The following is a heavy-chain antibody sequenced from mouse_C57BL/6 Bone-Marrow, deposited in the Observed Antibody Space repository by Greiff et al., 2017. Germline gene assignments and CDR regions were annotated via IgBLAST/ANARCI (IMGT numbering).Heavy chain of an antibody. CDR3: AVSLAYYRNSWFAY. CDR1: GYTFTSYW. V-gene: IGHV1-50*01. D-gene: IGHD2-5*01. CDR2: IDPSDSYT. Sequence: QVQLQQPGAELVKPGASVKLSCKASGYTFTSYWMQWVKQRPGQGLEWIGEIDPSDSYTNYNQKFKGKATLTVDTSSSTAYMQLSSLTSEDSAVYYCAVSLAYYRNSWFAYWGQGTLVTVSA. J-gene: IGHJ3*01.